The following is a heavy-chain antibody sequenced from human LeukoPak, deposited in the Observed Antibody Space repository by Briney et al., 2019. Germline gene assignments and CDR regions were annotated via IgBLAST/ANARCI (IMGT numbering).Heavy chain of an antibody. CDR2: INPSGGST. D-gene: IGHD2-2*01. Sequence: ASVKVSCKASGYTFTSYYMHWVRQAPGQGLEWMGIINPSGGSTSYAQKFQGRVTMTRDTSTSTVYMELSSLRSEDTAVYYCARDRGTHTSIVVVPAAVFDPWGQGTLVTVSS. CDR3: ARDRGTHTSIVVVPAAVFDP. V-gene: IGHV1-46*01. CDR1: GYTFTSYY. J-gene: IGHJ5*02.